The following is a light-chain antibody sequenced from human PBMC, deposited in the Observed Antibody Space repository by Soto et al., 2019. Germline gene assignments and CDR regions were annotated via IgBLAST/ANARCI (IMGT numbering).Light chain of an antibody. CDR3: CSYAGPRYV. Sequence: QSALTQAAAVSGCPGQSITISCTGTSSDVGGYPLVSWYQQHPGKAPKLMIYEGSKRPSGVSNRFSGSKSGYTASLTISGLQAEDEADYYCCSYAGPRYVFGSGTKVTV. V-gene: IGLV2-23*01. J-gene: IGLJ1*01. CDR1: SSDVGGYPL. CDR2: EGS.